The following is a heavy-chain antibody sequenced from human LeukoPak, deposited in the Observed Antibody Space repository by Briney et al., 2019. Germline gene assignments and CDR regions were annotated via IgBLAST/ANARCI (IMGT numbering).Heavy chain of an antibody. D-gene: IGHD1-26*01. CDR1: GGSISSSAYY. Sequence: PSETLSLTGTGTGGSISSSAYYWGWIRQPPGRGPEWIGSLYYTGSTYYNPSLKSRVTISVDTSKNQFSLNLSSVTAADTAVYYCASDFSGTYYHFDYWGQGTRVSVSS. CDR2: LYYTGST. V-gene: IGHV4-39*01. J-gene: IGHJ4*02. CDR3: ASDFSGTYYHFDY.